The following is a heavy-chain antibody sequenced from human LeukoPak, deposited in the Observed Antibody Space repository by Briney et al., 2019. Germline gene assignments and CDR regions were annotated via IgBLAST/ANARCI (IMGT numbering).Heavy chain of an antibody. CDR1: GFTFSSYS. CDR3: ARDILWFGELAVNY. Sequence: GGSLRLSCAASGFTFSSYSMNWVRQAPGRGLEWVSYISSSSSTIYYADSVKGRFTISRDNAKNSLYLQMNSLRAEDTAVYYCARDILWFGELAVNYWGQGTLVTVSS. D-gene: IGHD3-10*01. J-gene: IGHJ4*02. V-gene: IGHV3-48*01. CDR2: ISSSSSTI.